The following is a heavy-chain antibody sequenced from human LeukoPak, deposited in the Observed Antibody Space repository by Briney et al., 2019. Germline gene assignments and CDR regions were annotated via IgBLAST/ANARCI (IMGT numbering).Heavy chain of an antibody. Sequence: GGSLRLPCAASGFTFSSYGMHWVRQAPGKGLEWVAVISYDGSNKYYADSVKGRFTISRDNSKNTLYLQMNSLRAEDTAVYYCAKGREMATISNGMDVWGQGTTVTVSS. D-gene: IGHD5-24*01. V-gene: IGHV3-30*18. CDR3: AKGREMATISNGMDV. CDR2: ISYDGSNK. J-gene: IGHJ6*02. CDR1: GFTFSSYG.